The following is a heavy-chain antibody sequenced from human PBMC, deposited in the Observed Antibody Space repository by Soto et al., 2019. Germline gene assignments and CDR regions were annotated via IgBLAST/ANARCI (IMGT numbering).Heavy chain of an antibody. CDR2: INPSGGST. V-gene: IGHV1-46*01. D-gene: IGHD6-19*01. Sequence: ASVKVSCKASGYTFTSYYMHWVRQAPGQGLEWMGIINPSGGSTSYAQKFQGRVTMTRDTSTSTVYMELSSLRSEDTAVYYCARVPSNAVAGTYGMDVWGQGTTVTVS. J-gene: IGHJ6*02. CDR1: GYTFTSYY. CDR3: ARVPSNAVAGTYGMDV.